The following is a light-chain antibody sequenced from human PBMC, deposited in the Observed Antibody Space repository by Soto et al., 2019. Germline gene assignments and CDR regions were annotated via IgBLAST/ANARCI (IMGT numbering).Light chain of an antibody. CDR1: SSNIGAGYE. CDR2: ENN. Sequence: QSVLTQPPSVSEAPGQRVTISCTGSSSNIGAGYEAHWYQQVPGTAPKLLIYENNNRPSGVPDRFSGSKSGTSASLAITGLQVXDEAXYYCQSYDSSLSGYVFGTGTKVTVL. J-gene: IGLJ1*01. V-gene: IGLV1-40*01. CDR3: QSYDSSLSGYV.